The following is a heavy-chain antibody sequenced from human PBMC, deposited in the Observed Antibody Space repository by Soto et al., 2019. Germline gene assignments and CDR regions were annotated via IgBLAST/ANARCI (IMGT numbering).Heavy chain of an antibody. Sequence: GGSLRLSCAASGFTFSSYGMHWVRQAPGKGLEWVAVIWYDGSNKYYADSVKGRFTISRDNSKNTLYLQMNSLRAEDTAVYYCARRTAYDSSGYYHYYYYGMDVWGQGTTVTVSS. CDR2: IWYDGSNK. J-gene: IGHJ6*02. V-gene: IGHV3-33*01. CDR1: GFTFSSYG. D-gene: IGHD3-22*01. CDR3: ARRTAYDSSGYYHYYYYGMDV.